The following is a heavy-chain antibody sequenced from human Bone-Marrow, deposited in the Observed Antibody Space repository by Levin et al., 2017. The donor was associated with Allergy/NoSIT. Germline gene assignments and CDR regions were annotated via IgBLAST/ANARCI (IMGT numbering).Heavy chain of an antibody. D-gene: IGHD3-22*01. V-gene: IGHV4-59*01. CDR1: GGSISSYY. CDR3: ASQRPAQYYYDSSGPPGGMDV. CDR2: IYYSGST. J-gene: IGHJ6*02. Sequence: SETLSLTCTVSGGSISSYYWSWIRQPPGKGLEWIGYIYYSGSTNYNPSLKSRVTISVDTSKNQFSLKLSSVTAADTAVYYCASQRPAQYYYDSSGPPGGMDVWGQGTTVTVSS.